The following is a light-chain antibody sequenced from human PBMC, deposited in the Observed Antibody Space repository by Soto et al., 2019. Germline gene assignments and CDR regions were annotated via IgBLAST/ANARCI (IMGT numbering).Light chain of an antibody. CDR3: QQYNDNWT. CDR2: KAS. J-gene: IGKJ1*01. Sequence: DIQMTQSPSTLSASVGDRVTITCRASQSVSRWLAWYQQKPGKAPKLLIYKASTLESGVPSRFSGSGSGTEFTLAIRSLQPDHSATYYCQQYNDNWTFGQGTKVEIK. CDR1: QSVSRW. V-gene: IGKV1-5*03.